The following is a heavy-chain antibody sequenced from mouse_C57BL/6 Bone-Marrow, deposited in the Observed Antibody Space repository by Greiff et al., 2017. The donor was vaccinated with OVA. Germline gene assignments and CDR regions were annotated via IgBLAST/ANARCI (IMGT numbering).Heavy chain of an antibody. CDR1: GFNIKDYY. Sequence: EVQLVESGAELVKPGASVKLSCTASGFNIKDYYMHWVKQRTEQGLEWIGRIDPEDGETKYAPKFQGKATITADTSSNTAYLQLSSLTSEDTAVYYCAHMPSYDGYSYYAMDYWGQGTSVTVSS. V-gene: IGHV14-2*01. CDR3: AHMPSYDGYSYYAMDY. D-gene: IGHD2-3*01. CDR2: IDPEDGET. J-gene: IGHJ4*01.